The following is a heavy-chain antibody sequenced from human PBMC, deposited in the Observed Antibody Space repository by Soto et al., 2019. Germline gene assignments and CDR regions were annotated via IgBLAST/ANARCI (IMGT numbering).Heavy chain of an antibody. Sequence: GASVKVSCKASGYTFTSYAMHWVRQAPGQRLEWMGWINAGNGNTKYSRKFQGRVTITRDTSASTAYMELSSLRSEDTAVYYCARDRYYDFWSGYYTGIWFDPWGQGTLVTVSS. CDR3: ARDRYYDFWSGYYTGIWFDP. CDR2: INAGNGNT. CDR1: GYTFTSYA. V-gene: IGHV1-3*01. J-gene: IGHJ5*02. D-gene: IGHD3-3*01.